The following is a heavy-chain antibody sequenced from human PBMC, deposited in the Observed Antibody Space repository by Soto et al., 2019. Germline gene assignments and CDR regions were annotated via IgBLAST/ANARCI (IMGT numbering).Heavy chain of an antibody. CDR2: ISSSSSTI. CDR3: ARALIDYYDSSGLDY. V-gene: IGHV3-48*02. J-gene: IGHJ4*02. CDR1: GFTFSSYS. D-gene: IGHD3-22*01. Sequence: GSLRLSCAASGFTFSSYSMNWVRQAPGKGLEWVSYISSSSSTIYYADSVKGRFTISRDNAKNSLYLQMNSLRDEDTAVYYCARALIDYYDSSGLDYWGQGTLVTVSS.